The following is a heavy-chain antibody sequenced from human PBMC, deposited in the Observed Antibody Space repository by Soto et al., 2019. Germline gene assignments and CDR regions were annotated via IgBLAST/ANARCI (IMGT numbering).Heavy chain of an antibody. Sequence: QLQVQESGPGMVKPSGTLSLTCSVSGVSISRHSYYWGWIRQPPGKGLEWIGSIYFSGRTYYNTSLKSRVIMSEDNSKNQFSLKLPSVTAADTAVYYCASRLGWLQHYWGQGVLVTVSS. V-gene: IGHV4-39*01. CDR3: ASRLGWLQHY. D-gene: IGHD2-21*01. J-gene: IGHJ4*02. CDR1: GVSISRHSYY. CDR2: IYFSGRT.